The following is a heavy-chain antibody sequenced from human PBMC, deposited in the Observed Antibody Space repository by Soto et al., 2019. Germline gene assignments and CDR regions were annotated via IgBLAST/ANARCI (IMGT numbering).Heavy chain of an antibody. CDR3: ARAEQLLLDY. CDR2: INPSGGST. Sequence: QVQLVQSGAEVKKPGASVKVSCKASGYTFTSYYMHWVRQAPGQGLEWMGIINPSGGSTSYAQKFQGRVTMTRDTSTSRVYMELRSLRSEDTAVYYCARAEQLLLDYWGQGTLVTVSS. J-gene: IGHJ4*02. V-gene: IGHV1-46*01. D-gene: IGHD2-2*01. CDR1: GYTFTSYY.